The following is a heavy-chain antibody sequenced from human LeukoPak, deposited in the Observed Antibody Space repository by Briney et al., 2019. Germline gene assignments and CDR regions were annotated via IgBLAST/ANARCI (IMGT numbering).Heavy chain of an antibody. CDR2: ISYDGSNK. Sequence: GRSLRLSCAASGFTFSSYAMHWVRQAPGKGLEWVAVISYDGSNKYYADSVKGRFTISRDNSKNTLYLQMNSLRAEDTAVYYCAKDTPAVYWGQGTLVTVSS. D-gene: IGHD2-15*01. V-gene: IGHV3-30-3*01. CDR3: AKDTPAVY. J-gene: IGHJ4*02. CDR1: GFTFSSYA.